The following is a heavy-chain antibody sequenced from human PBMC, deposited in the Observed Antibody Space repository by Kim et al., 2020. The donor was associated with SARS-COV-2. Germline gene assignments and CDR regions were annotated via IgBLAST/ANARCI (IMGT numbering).Heavy chain of an antibody. CDR1: GYSFTSYW. CDR2: IDPSDSYT. Sequence: GESLKISCKGSGYSFTSYWISWVRQMPGKGLEWMGRIDPSDSYTNYSPSFQGHVTISADKSISTAYLQWSSLKASDTAMYYCARHTYYYGSGSWGGFDYWGQGTLVTVSS. J-gene: IGHJ4*02. D-gene: IGHD3-10*01. V-gene: IGHV5-10-1*01. CDR3: ARHTYYYGSGSWGGFDY.